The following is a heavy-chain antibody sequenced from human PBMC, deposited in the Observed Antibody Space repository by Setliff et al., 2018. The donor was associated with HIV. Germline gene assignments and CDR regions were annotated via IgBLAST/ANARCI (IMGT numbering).Heavy chain of an antibody. CDR1: GFPFSKYS. CDR3: AAGGVRGVIWG. J-gene: IGHJ4*02. V-gene: IGHV3-30*04. D-gene: IGHD3-10*02. Sequence: GGSLRLSCVGSGFPFSKYSLHWVRQAPDKGPQWVAVLSYDGRSKYYAESVKGRFTISRDNWKNTVYLEMNRLRPDDTAMYFCAAGGVRGVIWGWGKGTLVTVSS. CDR2: LSYDGRSK.